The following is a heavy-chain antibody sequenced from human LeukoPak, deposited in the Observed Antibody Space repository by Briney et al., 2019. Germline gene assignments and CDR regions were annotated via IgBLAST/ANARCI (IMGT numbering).Heavy chain of an antibody. CDR2: IYYSGST. V-gene: IGHV4-59*08. CDR3: ARHDVVRATTTPFDY. Sequence: SETLSLTCTVSGGSISTYYWSWIRQPPGKGLEWIGYIYYSGSTNYNPSLKSRVTISVDTSKNQFSLKLSSVTAADTAVYYCARHDVVRATTTPFDYWGQGTLVTVSS. J-gene: IGHJ4*02. D-gene: IGHD1-26*01. CDR1: GGSISTYY.